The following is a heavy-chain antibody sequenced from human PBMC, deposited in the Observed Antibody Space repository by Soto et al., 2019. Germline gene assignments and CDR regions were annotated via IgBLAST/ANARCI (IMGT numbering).Heavy chain of an antibody. Sequence: SGPTLVNPTQTLTLTCTVAGFSLRTPGMRVSWLRQPPGKALEWLGRVDWNDEKVYNTSLTTRLTISKATSKKWVVLTLTNVDPVGTASYYCARMKPLGPYYFDFWGQGALVTVSS. CDR3: ARMKPLGPYYFDF. D-gene: IGHD1-26*01. V-gene: IGHV2-70*04. J-gene: IGHJ4*02. CDR1: GFSLRTPGMR. CDR2: VDWNDEK.